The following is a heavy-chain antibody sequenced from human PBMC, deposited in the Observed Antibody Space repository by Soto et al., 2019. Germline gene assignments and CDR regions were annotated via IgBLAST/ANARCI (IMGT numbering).Heavy chain of an antibody. CDR1: GFTFRSYG. Sequence: QVQLVESGGGVVQPGRSLRLSCAASGFTFRSYGIHWVRQAPGKGLKWVALIWFDGSKKYYVDSVKGRFAVSRDNSKNTLYLQMNSLRVEDTAVYYCARDRLVPYGYGMDVWGQGTTVTVSS. V-gene: IGHV3-33*01. J-gene: IGHJ6*02. D-gene: IGHD2-2*01. CDR2: IWFDGSKK. CDR3: ARDRLVPYGYGMDV.